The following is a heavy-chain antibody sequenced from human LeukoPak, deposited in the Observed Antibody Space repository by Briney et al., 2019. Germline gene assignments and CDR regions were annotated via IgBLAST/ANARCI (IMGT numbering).Heavy chain of an antibody. J-gene: IGHJ4*02. Sequence: PGGSLRLSCVVSGFTFSPYSMNWVRQAPGKGLERVAYISGRTSTIYYADSVKGRFTISRDNSKNTLYLQMNSLRVEDTAVYYCAKDFGIYDTTTDYWGQGTLVTVSS. D-gene: IGHD2/OR15-2a*01. CDR3: AKDFGIYDTTTDY. CDR1: GFTFSPYS. CDR2: ISGRTSTI. V-gene: IGHV3-48*01.